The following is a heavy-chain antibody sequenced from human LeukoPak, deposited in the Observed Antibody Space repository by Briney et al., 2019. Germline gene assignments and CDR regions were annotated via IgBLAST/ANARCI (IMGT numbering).Heavy chain of an antibody. J-gene: IGHJ4*02. CDR2: IYPGGSDT. CDR1: GYRFTTYW. D-gene: IGHD2-15*01. CDR3: ARRGCNGGSCYGH. Sequence: GESLKISCKGSGYRFTTYWIGWVRQMPGKGLEWMGIIYPGGSDTRYSPSFQGQVTISADKSISTAYLQWSSLEASDTAMYYCARRGCNGGSCYGHWGQGTLVTVSS. V-gene: IGHV5-51*01.